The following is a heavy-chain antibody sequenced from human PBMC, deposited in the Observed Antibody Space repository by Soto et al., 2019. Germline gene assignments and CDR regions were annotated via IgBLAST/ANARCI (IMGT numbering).Heavy chain of an antibody. CDR2: IIPIFGIA. Sequence: GASVKVSCKASGYTFRDYDISWVRQAPGQGLEWMGGIIPIFGIANYAQKFQGRVTITADESTSTAYMELSSLRSEDTAVYYCASSVAKYYYYGMDVWGQGTTVTVSS. V-gene: IGHV1-69*13. CDR1: GYTFRDYD. D-gene: IGHD5-12*01. CDR3: ASSVAKYYYYGMDV. J-gene: IGHJ6*02.